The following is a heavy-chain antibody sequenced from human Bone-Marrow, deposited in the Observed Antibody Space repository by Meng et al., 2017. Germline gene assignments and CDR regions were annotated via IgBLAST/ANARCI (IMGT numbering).Heavy chain of an antibody. J-gene: IGHJ4*02. V-gene: IGHV3-74*01. CDR1: GFTFSSYW. CDR2: INSDGSSV. CDR3: ARGGGAYCTTTSCYEYFDY. D-gene: IGHD2-2*01. Sequence: GESLKISCAASGFTFSSYWMHWVRQAPGKGLVWVSRINSDGSSVTYTDSVKGRFTISRDNAKNTLYLQMNSLRVEDRAVYYCARGGGAYCTTTSCYEYFDYWGQGTLVTVSS.